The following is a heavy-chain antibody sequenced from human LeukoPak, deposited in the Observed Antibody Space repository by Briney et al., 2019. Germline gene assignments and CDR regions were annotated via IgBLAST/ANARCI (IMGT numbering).Heavy chain of an antibody. CDR1: GFTFSSYW. CDR3: VRAMDV. CDR2: IKQDGSEI. V-gene: IGHV3-7*03. Sequence: GGSLRLSCAASGFTFSSYWMNWVRQAPGKGLEWVANIKQDGSEIYYVDSVKGRFTISRDNAKSSLYLQMNSLRAEDSAVYYCVRAMDVWGQGTTVTVSS. J-gene: IGHJ6*02.